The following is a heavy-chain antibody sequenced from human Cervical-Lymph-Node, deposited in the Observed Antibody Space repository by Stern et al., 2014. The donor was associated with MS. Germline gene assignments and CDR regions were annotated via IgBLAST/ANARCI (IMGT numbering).Heavy chain of an antibody. J-gene: IGHJ4*02. V-gene: IGHV2-70*01. Sequence: QITLKESGPALVKPTQTLTLTCTFSGFSVSTSEMCVSWFRQPPGKALEWLAPIDWDDDKYYNTSLKTRLTVSKDASKNQLVLTFTNMDPMDTGTYYCAVGSTSYLEYYFDYWGQGTLVTVSS. CDR2: IDWDDDK. CDR3: AVGSTSYLEYYFDY. CDR1: GFSVSTSEMC. D-gene: IGHD2-2*01.